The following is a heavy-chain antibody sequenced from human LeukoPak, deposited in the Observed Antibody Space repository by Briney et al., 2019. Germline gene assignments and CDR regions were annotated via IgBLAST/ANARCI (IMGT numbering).Heavy chain of an antibody. CDR2: IKSKTDGGTT. D-gene: IGHD6-19*01. V-gene: IGHV3-15*01. Sequence: GGSLRLSCTASGFTFGDYAMSWFRQAPGKGLEWVGRIKSKTDGGTTDYAAPVKGRFTISRDDSKNTLYLQMNSLKTEDTAVYYCTADSSGWPYYFDYWGQGTLVTVSS. CDR3: TADSSGWPYYFDY. J-gene: IGHJ4*02. CDR1: GFTFGDYA.